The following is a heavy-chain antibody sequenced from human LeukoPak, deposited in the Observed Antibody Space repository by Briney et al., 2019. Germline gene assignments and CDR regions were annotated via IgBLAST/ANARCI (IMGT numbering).Heavy chain of an antibody. CDR1: GYTFTSFY. CDR2: SNPSGGTT. D-gene: IGHD6-13*01. J-gene: IGHJ4*02. V-gene: IGHV1-46*01. Sequence: ASVKVSCKASGYTFTSFYMHWVRQAPGQGLEWMGISNPSGGTTSYAQNFQGRVTMTRDTSTTTVYMELSSLTSEDTAVYYCATLGPLGYSSSWYYFDYWGQGTLVTVSS. CDR3: ATLGPLGYSSSWYYFDY.